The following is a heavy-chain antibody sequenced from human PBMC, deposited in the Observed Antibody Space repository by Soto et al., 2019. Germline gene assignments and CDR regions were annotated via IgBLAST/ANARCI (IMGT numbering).Heavy chain of an antibody. J-gene: IGHJ4*02. CDR1: GFIFSDHY. CDR3: AGVQYSHGLWYYFDS. D-gene: IGHD5-18*01. CDR2: TRNKANDYTT. V-gene: IGHV3-72*01. Sequence: EVQLVESGGGLVQPGGSLRLSCVASGFIFSDHYMDWVRQAPGKGLEWVGRTRNKANDYTTEYAASVKGRSIISRDDSKYSLYLQLHSLKSEDTAVYYCAGVQYSHGLWYYFDSWGQGALVTVSS.